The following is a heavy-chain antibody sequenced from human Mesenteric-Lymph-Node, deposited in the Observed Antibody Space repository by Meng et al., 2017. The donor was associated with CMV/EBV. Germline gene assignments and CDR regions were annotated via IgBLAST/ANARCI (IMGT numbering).Heavy chain of an antibody. CDR1: GFTFSDHY. J-gene: IGHJ6*02. D-gene: IGHD2-2*01. Sequence: GESLKISCAASGFTFSDHYMDWVRQAPGKGLEWVSSIGTGSYSIYYADSVRGRFTVSRDDAKNSLFLQMNSLRADDTAVYYCASLSIPGAIFYYGLDIWGQGTTVTVSS. CDR2: IGTGSYSI. V-gene: IGHV3-69-1*01. CDR3: ASLSIPGAIFYYGLDI.